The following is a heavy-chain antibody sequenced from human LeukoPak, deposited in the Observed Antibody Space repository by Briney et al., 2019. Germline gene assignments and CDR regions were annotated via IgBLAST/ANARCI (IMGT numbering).Heavy chain of an antibody. V-gene: IGHV1-8*03. CDR1: GYTFTSYD. Sequence: ASVKVSCKASGYTFTSYDINWVRQATGQGLEWMGWMNPNSGNTGYAQKFQGRVTITRNTSISTAYMELSSLRSEDTAVYYCARGCYNWNSLDYWGQGTLVTVSS. CDR3: ARGCYNWNSLDY. D-gene: IGHD1-20*01. J-gene: IGHJ4*02. CDR2: MNPNSGNT.